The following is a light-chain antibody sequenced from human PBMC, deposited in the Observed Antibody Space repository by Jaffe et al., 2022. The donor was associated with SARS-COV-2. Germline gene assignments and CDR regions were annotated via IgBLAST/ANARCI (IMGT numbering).Light chain of an antibody. V-gene: IGLV6-57*02. CDR2: END. CDR3: QSYDSTNYWV. J-gene: IGLJ3*02. CDR1: SGSIASNY. Sequence: NFVLTQPHSVSESPGKTVTISCTGSSGSIASNYVQWYQRRPGSAPTTVIYENDQRPSGVPDRFSGSIDSSSNSASLTISGLKTEDEADYYCQSYDSTNYWVFGGGTKLTVL.